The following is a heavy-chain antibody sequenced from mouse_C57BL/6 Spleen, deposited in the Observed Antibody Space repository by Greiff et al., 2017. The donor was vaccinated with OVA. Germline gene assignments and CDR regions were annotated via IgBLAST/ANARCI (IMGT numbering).Heavy chain of an antibody. CDR2: INPNNGGT. CDR3: ARSRYSPYAMDY. J-gene: IGHJ4*01. V-gene: IGHV1-18*01. CDR1: GYTFTDYN. Sequence: EVKLQQSGPELVKPGASVKIPCKASGYTFTDYNMDWVKQSHGKSLEWIGDINPNNGGTIYNQKFKGKATLTVDKSSSTAYMELRSLTSEDTAVYYCARSRYSPYAMDYWGQGTSVTVSS. D-gene: IGHD1-1*01.